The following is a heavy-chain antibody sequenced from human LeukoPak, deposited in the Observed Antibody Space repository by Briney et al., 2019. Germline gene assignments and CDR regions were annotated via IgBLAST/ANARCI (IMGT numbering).Heavy chain of an antibody. CDR3: AELGITMIGGV. V-gene: IGHV3-48*03. J-gene: IGHJ6*04. Sequence: GGSLRLSCAASGFTFSSYEMNWVRQAPGKGLEWVSYISSSGSTIYYADSVKGRFAISRDNAKNSLYLQMNSLRAEDTAVYYCAELGITMIGGVWGKGTTVTASS. D-gene: IGHD3-10*02. CDR1: GFTFSSYE. CDR2: ISSSGSTI.